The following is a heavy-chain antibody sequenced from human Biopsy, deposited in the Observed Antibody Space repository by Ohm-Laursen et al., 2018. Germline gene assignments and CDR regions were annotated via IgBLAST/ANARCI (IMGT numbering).Heavy chain of an antibody. J-gene: IGHJ4*02. D-gene: IGHD2-21*01. CDR2: ISWNSGSI. Sequence: RSLRLSCTASGFTFQDHAMHWVRQAPGKGLEWVSGISWNSGSINYAVSVQGRFTISRDNAKNSLYLQMNSLRVEGTALYFCARLGELHGLWYFDFWGQGALVTVSS. CDR1: GFTFQDHA. V-gene: IGHV3-9*01. CDR3: ARLGELHGLWYFDF.